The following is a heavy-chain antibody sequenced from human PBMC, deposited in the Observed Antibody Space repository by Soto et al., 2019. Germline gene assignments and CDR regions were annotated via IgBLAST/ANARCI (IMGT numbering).Heavy chain of an antibody. CDR3: ARAVVYYDYVWGSYRYFDY. CDR1: GYTFTSYD. CDR2: MNPNSGNT. D-gene: IGHD3-16*02. J-gene: IGHJ4*02. V-gene: IGHV1-8*01. Sequence: ASVKVSCKASGYTFTSYDIKWVRQATGQGLEWMGWMNPNSGNTGYAQKFQGRVTMTRNTSISTAYMELSSLRYEDTAVYYCARAVVYYDYVWGSYRYFDYWGQGTLVTVSS.